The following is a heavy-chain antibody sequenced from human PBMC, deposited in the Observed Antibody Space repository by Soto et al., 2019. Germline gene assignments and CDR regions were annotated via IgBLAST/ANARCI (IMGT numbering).Heavy chain of an antibody. J-gene: IGHJ4*02. V-gene: IGHV4-38-2*01. CDR1: GYSISSGYY. Sequence: SETLSLTCAVSGYSISSGYYWGWIRQPPGEGLEWIGCMSHSGRTYNNPSLKSRVTISRDTSKNQFSLLLTSVTAADTAVYFCAGYTDGWPNGYWGQGTLVTVSS. CDR2: MSHSGRT. CDR3: AGYTDGWPNGY. D-gene: IGHD6-19*01.